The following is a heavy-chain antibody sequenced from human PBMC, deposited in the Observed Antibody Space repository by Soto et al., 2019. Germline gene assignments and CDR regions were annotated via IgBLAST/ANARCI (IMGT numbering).Heavy chain of an antibody. J-gene: IGHJ4*02. CDR2: IYYIGST. Sequence: SETLSLTCAVSGDSLNSGGYSWSWIRLPPQKGLEWIGYIYYIGSTHYKSSLQSRVTMSLDRSKNEFSLRLNAVTAADTAVYYCARNRVGSSWYVDYWGQGIQVTVSS. CDR3: ARNRVGSSWYVDY. CDR1: GDSLNSGGYS. V-gene: IGHV4-30-2*01. D-gene: IGHD6-13*01.